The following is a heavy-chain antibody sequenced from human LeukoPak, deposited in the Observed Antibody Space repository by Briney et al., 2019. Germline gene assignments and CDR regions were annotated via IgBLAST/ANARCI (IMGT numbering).Heavy chain of an antibody. V-gene: IGHV4-39*01. CDR3: QSRYLEWLLEY. CDR2: IYSSGSA. CDR1: GGSINSNNYY. Sequence: SETLSLTCTVFGGSINSNNYYWGWIRQPPGKGLEWIGSIYSSGSAYYNPSLKSRVTISVDTSKNPFSLRLSSVTAADTAVYYCQSRYLEWLLEYWGQGTLVTVSS. D-gene: IGHD3-3*01. J-gene: IGHJ4*02.